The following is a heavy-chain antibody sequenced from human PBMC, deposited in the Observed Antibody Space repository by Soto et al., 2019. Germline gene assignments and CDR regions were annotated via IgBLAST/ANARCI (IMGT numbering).Heavy chain of an antibody. Sequence: PGGSLRLSCAASGFTFSSYGMHWVRQAPGKGQEWVAVIWNDGSNKYYADSVKGRFTISRDSSKNTLYLQMNSLRAEDTAVYYCARDPTRGKYCSSTSCYRYFQHWGQGTLVTVSS. CDR2: IWNDGSNK. J-gene: IGHJ1*01. CDR1: GFTFSSYG. CDR3: ARDPTRGKYCSSTSCYRYFQH. V-gene: IGHV3-33*01. D-gene: IGHD2-2*01.